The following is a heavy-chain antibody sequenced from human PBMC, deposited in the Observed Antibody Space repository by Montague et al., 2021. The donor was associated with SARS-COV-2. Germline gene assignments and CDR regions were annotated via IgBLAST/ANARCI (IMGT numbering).Heavy chain of an antibody. CDR3: ARHRNYGDHSLDNWFHP. Sequence: SETLSLTCTVSGDSTSCPNCYWGWIRQAPGKGLDWIGTIYNSGTTYYNPSLKSRLTISIDTSKNQLSLKLTSVTAADTAVYYRARHRNYGDHSLDNWFHPWGQGTLVTVSS. CDR1: GDSTSCPNCY. V-gene: IGHV4-39*01. CDR2: IYNSGTT. J-gene: IGHJ5*02. D-gene: IGHD4-17*01.